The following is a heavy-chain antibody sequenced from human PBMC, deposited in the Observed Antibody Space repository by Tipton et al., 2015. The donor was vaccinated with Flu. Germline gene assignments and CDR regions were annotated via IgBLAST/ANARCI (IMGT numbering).Heavy chain of an antibody. Sequence: TLSLTCTVSGASLNNYYWSWIRQPAEKGLEWIGRIYSTGTTIYNPSLRSRVTMSVDTSKNRFSLKLSSVTAADTAIYYCARDYCSDGNWYLFPFDPWGQGTLVTVSS. D-gene: IGHD2-15*01. CDR1: GASLNNYY. CDR3: ARDYCSDGNWYLFPFDP. CDR2: IYSTGTT. V-gene: IGHV4-4*07. J-gene: IGHJ5*02.